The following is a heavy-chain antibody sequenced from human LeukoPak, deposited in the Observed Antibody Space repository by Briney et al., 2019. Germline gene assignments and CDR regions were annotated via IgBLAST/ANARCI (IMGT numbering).Heavy chain of an antibody. J-gene: IGHJ6*02. V-gene: IGHV3-66*01. D-gene: IGHD2-15*01. CDR2: IYSGGST. CDR1: GFTVSSNY. Sequence: GGSLRLSCAASGFTVSSNYMSWVRQAPGKGLEWVSVIYSGGSTYYADSVKGRFTISRDNSKNTLYLQMNSLRAEDTAVYYCASVYCSGGSCFRSGMDVWGQGTTVTVSS. CDR3: ASVYCSGGSCFRSGMDV.